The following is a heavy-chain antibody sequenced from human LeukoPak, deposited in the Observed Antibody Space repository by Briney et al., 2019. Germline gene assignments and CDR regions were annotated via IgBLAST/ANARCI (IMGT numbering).Heavy chain of an antibody. Sequence: ASVKVSCKASGYTFTGYYIHWVRQAPGQGLEWMGWINPNSGGTNYAQKFQGRVTMTRDTSISTAYMELSRLRSDDTAVYYCARGEALGYCSSTSCHNWFDPWGQGTLVTVSS. CDR1: GYTFTGYY. CDR3: ARGEALGYCSSTSCHNWFDP. J-gene: IGHJ5*02. CDR2: INPNSGGT. V-gene: IGHV1-2*02. D-gene: IGHD2-2*01.